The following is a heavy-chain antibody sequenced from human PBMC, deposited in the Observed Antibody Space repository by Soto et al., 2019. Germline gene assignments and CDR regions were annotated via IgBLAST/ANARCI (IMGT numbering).Heavy chain of an antibody. Sequence: GGSLRLSCAASGFTFSSYAMSWVRQAPGKGLEWVSVISGSGGSTYYADSVKGRFTISRDNSRNTVDLQMNALGAEDTALYYCARDSGPRSSWYYFDYWGQGTLVTVSS. CDR3: ARDSGPRSSWYYFDY. V-gene: IGHV3-23*01. CDR1: GFTFSSYA. J-gene: IGHJ4*02. CDR2: ISGSGGST. D-gene: IGHD6-13*01.